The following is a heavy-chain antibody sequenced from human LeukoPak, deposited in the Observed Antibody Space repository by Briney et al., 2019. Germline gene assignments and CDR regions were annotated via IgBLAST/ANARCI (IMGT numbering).Heavy chain of an antibody. J-gene: IGHJ3*02. V-gene: IGHV4-39*07. Sequence: PSEPLSLTCTVSGGSISTSNNHWCWIRQPPGKGLELIGTIYYSGVTYYKSSLKSRVTISLDTSTNQFSLKLTSVTAADTAVYYCATWGPNAFDIWGLGTMVTVSS. CDR2: IYYSGVT. CDR3: ATWGPNAFDI. D-gene: IGHD7-27*01. CDR1: GGSISTSNNH.